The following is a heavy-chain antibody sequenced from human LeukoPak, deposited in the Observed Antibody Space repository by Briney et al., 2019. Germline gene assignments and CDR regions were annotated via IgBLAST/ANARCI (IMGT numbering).Heavy chain of an antibody. CDR2: IYHSGTA. V-gene: IGHV4-34*10. Sequence: SETLSLTCAVYGGSFSGYYWSWIRQPPGKGLEWIGEIYHSGTANYSPSLKSRITMAVDKSIKQFSLKVTSVTAADTAVYYCARAVGTSGSRYFDYWGQGTLVTVSS. J-gene: IGHJ4*03. D-gene: IGHD3-10*01. CDR1: GGSFSGYY. CDR3: ARAVGTSGSRYFDY.